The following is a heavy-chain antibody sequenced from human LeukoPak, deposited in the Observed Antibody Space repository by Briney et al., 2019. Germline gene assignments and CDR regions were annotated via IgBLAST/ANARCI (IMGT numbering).Heavy chain of an antibody. Sequence: KPGGSLRLSCAASGFTFSSYSMNWVRQAPGKGLEWVSSISSSSSYIYYADSVKGRFTVSRDNAKNSLYLQMNSLRAEDTAVYYCARDRAYSSGWHSDAFDIWGQGTMVTVSS. CDR1: GFTFSSYS. CDR3: ARDRAYSSGWHSDAFDI. CDR2: ISSSSSYI. J-gene: IGHJ3*02. D-gene: IGHD6-19*01. V-gene: IGHV3-21*01.